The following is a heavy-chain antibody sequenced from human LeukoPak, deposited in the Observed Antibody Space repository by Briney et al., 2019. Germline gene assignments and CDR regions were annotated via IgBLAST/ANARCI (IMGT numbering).Heavy chain of an antibody. CDR2: IYYSGST. CDR3: ARRPDYYDSYYGMDV. V-gene: IGHV4-59*11. D-gene: IGHD3-10*01. Sequence: SETLSLTCAVYGASFSGHYWTWIRQPPGKGLEWIGYIYYSGSTNYNPSLKSRVTISVDTSKNQFSLKLSSVTAADTAVYYCARRPDYYDSYYGMDVWGQGTTVTVSS. CDR1: GASFSGHY. J-gene: IGHJ6*02.